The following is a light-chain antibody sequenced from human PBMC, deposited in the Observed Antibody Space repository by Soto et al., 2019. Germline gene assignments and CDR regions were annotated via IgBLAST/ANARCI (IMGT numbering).Light chain of an antibody. CDR2: GAS. V-gene: IGKV3-15*01. CDR3: QQFDKWPIT. CDR1: QSVSTN. Sequence: EIVLTQSPATLSVSPGERATLSCRASQSVSTNLAWYRQKPGQVPRLLISGASTRATDIPARFSGSGSGTEFTLTISSLQSEDLAVYYCQQFDKWPITFGQGTRLEIK. J-gene: IGKJ5*01.